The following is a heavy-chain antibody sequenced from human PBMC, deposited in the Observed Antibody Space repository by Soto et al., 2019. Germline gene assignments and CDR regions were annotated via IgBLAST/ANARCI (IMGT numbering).Heavy chain of an antibody. CDR3: ARDWCSSTSCYLLLFDY. D-gene: IGHD2-2*01. CDR2: INAGNGNT. J-gene: IGHJ4*02. Sequence: ASVKVSCKASGYTFTSYAMHWVRQAPGQRLEWMGWINAGNGNTKYSQKFQGRVTITWDTSASTAYMELSSLRSEDTAVYYCARDWCSSTSCYLLLFDYWGQGTLVTVSS. CDR1: GYTFTSYA. V-gene: IGHV1-3*01.